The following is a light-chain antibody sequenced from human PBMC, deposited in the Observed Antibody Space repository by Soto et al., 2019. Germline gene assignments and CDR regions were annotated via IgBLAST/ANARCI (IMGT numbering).Light chain of an antibody. CDR2: AAS. Sequence: DIQMTQSPSSVSASTGDRVTITCRASQGVSKWLAWYQQKPGKAPKVLIYAASTLESGVPSRFSGSGYGTDFTLTISGLQSEDSATYYCQETNSFPRFTFGPGTKVEIK. CDR3: QETNSFPRFT. CDR1: QGVSKW. V-gene: IGKV1-12*01. J-gene: IGKJ3*01.